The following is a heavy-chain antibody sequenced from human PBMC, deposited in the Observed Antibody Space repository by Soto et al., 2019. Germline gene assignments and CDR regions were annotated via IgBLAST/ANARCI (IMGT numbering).Heavy chain of an antibody. CDR2: INYNGNT. V-gene: IGHV4-59*01. CDR1: GDSISSYS. J-gene: IGHJ4*02. Sequence: QVQLQVSGPGLVKPSETLSLTCTVSGDSISSYSWSWIRQPPGKGLEWIGNINYNGNTKYSPSLKSLDTMSVDTSTNHFSLKLISVTTADTAVYFCAREGNLGRWIQPLDSWGQGTLVTASS. CDR3: AREGNLGRWIQPLDS. D-gene: IGHD2-2*03.